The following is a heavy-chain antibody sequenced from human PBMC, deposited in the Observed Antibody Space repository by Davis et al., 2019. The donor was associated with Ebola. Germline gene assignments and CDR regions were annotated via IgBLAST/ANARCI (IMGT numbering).Heavy chain of an antibody. CDR1: GYTFTSYA. CDR2: INAGNDNT. J-gene: IGHJ6*02. D-gene: IGHD2-2*01. CDR3: ARVGGSTSDLYYYYGMDV. Sequence: ASVKVSCKASGYTFTSYAMHWVRQAPGQRLEWMGWINAGNDNTKYSQKFQGRVTITRDTSASTAYMELSSLRSEDTAVYYCARVGGSTSDLYYYYGMDVWGQGTTVTVS. V-gene: IGHV1-3*01.